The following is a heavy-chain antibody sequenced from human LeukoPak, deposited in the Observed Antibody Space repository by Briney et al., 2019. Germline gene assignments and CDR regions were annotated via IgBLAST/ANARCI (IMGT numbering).Heavy chain of an antibody. D-gene: IGHD5-18*01. V-gene: IGHV1-46*01. CDR3: AREKMDTAMVDY. J-gene: IGHJ4*02. CDR1: GYTFTSYY. Sequence: ASVKVSRKASGYTFTSYYMHWARQAPGQGLEWMGIINPSGGSTSYAQKFQGRVTMTRDTSTSTVYMELSSLRSEDTAVYYCAREKMDTAMVDYWGQGTLVTVSS. CDR2: INPSGGST.